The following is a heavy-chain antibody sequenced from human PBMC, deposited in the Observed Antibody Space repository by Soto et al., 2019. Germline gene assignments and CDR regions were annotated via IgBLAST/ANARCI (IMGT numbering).Heavy chain of an antibody. J-gene: IGHJ6*02. CDR1: GDSIKNGGYY. CDR2: IYYSGST. CDR3: ARDPGNYYYGMDV. D-gene: IGHD3-10*01. V-gene: IGHV4-31*03. Sequence: QVQLQESGPGLVKPSETLSLTCTVSGDSIKNGGYYWSWIRQHLGKGLEWIGYIYYSGSTYYNPSLKSRVTISVDTSKNQFSLKLTSVTAADTAVYYCARDPGNYYYGMDVWGQGTTVTVSS.